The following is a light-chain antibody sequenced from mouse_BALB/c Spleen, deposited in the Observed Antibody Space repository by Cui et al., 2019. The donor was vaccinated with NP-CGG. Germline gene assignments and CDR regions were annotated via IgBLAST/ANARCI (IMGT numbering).Light chain of an antibody. J-gene: IGLJ1*01. CDR1: TGAVTTNNF. Sequence: VLPQESALTTSPGETVTLTCRSSTGAVTTNNFANWVQEKPDHLFTGLIGGTNNRTPGVPARFSGSLIGDKAALTITGAQTEDEAIYFCALWYSNHWVFGGGTKLTVL. V-gene: IGLV1*01. CDR3: ALWYSNHWV. CDR2: GTN.